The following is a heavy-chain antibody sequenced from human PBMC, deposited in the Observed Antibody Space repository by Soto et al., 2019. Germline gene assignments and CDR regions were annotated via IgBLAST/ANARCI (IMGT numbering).Heavy chain of an antibody. CDR3: VRHSSGWYSHYFDY. CDR1: GYTFTGYY. V-gene: IGHV1-2*04. J-gene: IGHJ4*02. D-gene: IGHD6-19*01. Sequence: GASVKVSCKASGYTFTGYYMHWVRQAPGQGLEWMGWINPNSGGTNYAQKFQGWVTMTRDTSISTAYMELSRLRSDDTAVYYCVRHSSGWYSHYFDYWGQGTLVTVSS. CDR2: INPNSGGT.